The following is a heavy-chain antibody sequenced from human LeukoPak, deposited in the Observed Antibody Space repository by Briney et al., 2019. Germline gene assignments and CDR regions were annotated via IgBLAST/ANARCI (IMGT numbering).Heavy chain of an antibody. V-gene: IGHV3-9*01. J-gene: IGHJ4*02. Sequence: GGSLRLSCAASGFTFDDYAMHWVRQAPGKGLEWVSGISWNSGSIGYADSVKGRFTISRDNSKNTLYLQMNSLRAEDTAVYYCAKDLRWTIGEVWGQGTLVTVSS. D-gene: IGHD4-23*01. CDR1: GFTFDDYA. CDR3: AKDLRWTIGEV. CDR2: ISWNSGSI.